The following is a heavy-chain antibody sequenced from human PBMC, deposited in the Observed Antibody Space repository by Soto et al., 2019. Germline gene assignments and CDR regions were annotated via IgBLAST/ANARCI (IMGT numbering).Heavy chain of an antibody. V-gene: IGHV4-34*01. CDR1: VGSFSGYY. D-gene: IGHD3-22*01. J-gene: IGHJ4*02. Sequence: QVQLQQWGAGLLKPSETLSLTCAVYVGSFSGYYCSWIRQPPGKGLEWIGEINHSGSTNYNPSLTSRVTISVDTSKNQFSLKLRSVTAADTAVYYCARGGYDYWCQGTLVTVSS. CDR2: INHSGST. CDR3: ARGGYDY.